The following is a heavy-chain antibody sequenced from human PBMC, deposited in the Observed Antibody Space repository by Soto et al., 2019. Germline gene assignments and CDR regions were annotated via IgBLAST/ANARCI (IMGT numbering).Heavy chain of an antibody. Sequence: SVKVSCKASGGTFSSYAISWVRQAPGQGLEWMGGIIPIFGTANYAQKFQGRVTITADESTSTAYMELSSLRSEDTAVYYCTGRDDGYNPLHGMDVWGPGPTLTVSS. J-gene: IGHJ6*02. CDR2: IIPIFGTA. CDR1: GGTFSSYA. V-gene: IGHV1-69*13. CDR3: TGRDDGYNPLHGMDV. D-gene: IGHD5-12*01.